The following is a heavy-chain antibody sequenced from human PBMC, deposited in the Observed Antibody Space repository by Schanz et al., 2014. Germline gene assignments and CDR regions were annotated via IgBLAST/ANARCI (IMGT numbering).Heavy chain of an antibody. CDR2: ISAYTNNT. CDR1: RSTFSSYT. J-gene: IGHJ4*02. D-gene: IGHD2-21*01. V-gene: IGHV1-18*01. Sequence: QVQLVQSGAEVKKPGSSVKVSCKASRSTFSSYTISWVRQAPGQGLEWMGWISAYTNNTNYAQKVQGRVTMTTDTSTGTAYMELRSLRSDGTAVYYCAKSKSQLPLFDYWGQGTLVAVSP. CDR3: AKSKSQLPLFDY.